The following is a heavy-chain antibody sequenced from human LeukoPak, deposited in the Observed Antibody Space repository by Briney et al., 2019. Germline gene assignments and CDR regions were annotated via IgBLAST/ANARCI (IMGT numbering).Heavy chain of an antibody. Sequence: PGGSLRLSCAASGFTFSSYGMHWVRQAPGKGLEWVAFIWYDGTNKYYADSVKGRFTISRDNSKNTLYLQMNSLRAEDTAVYYCAKDRSPKQMRTTAPGYWGQGTLVTVSS. CDR1: GFTFSSYG. D-gene: IGHD4-17*01. J-gene: IGHJ4*02. CDR2: IWYDGTNK. CDR3: AKDRSPKQMRTTAPGY. V-gene: IGHV3-30*02.